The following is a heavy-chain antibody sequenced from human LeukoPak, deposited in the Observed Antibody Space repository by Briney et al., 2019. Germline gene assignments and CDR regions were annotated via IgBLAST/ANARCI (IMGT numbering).Heavy chain of an antibody. CDR1: GYSISSGYY. J-gene: IGHJ3*02. CDR2: MYHGGST. Sequence: PSETLSLTFSVSGYSISSGYYWGWIRQPPGKGLEWIGRMYHGGSTYYNPTLKSRVTISEDTSKNQLSLKVSSVTAADTAVYYCARRTRDGAFDIWGQGTMVTVSS. CDR3: ARRTRDGAFDI. V-gene: IGHV4-38-2*02.